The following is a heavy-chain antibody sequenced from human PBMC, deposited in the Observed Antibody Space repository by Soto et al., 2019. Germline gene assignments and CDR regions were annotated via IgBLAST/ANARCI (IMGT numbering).Heavy chain of an antibody. CDR3: AKEVVLQFLEWFPDYYYLDV. V-gene: IGHV3-23*01. D-gene: IGHD3-3*01. Sequence: GGSLSLSCAASGFTFSSHTMSWVRQAPGKGLEWVSGISASGANTYLADSVKGRFTISRDNSKNALFLQMNSLRAEDTAVYYCAKEVVLQFLEWFPDYYYLDVWGTGTTVTVSS. J-gene: IGHJ6*03. CDR1: GFTFSSHT. CDR2: ISASGANT.